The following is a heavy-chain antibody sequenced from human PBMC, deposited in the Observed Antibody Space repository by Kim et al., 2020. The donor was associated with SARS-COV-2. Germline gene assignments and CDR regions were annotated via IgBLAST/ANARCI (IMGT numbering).Heavy chain of an antibody. J-gene: IGHJ4*02. D-gene: IGHD1-26*01. V-gene: IGHV3-7*01. CDR3: ARDRELLTL. CDR1: GFTFSTYW. Sequence: GGSLRLSCKASGFTFSTYWMSWVRQAPGKGLEWVANIKQDGSEKYYVDSVKGRFTISRDNAENSLYLQMNSRRAEDTAVYYCARDRELLTLWGQGTLVTVSS. CDR2: IKQDGSEK.